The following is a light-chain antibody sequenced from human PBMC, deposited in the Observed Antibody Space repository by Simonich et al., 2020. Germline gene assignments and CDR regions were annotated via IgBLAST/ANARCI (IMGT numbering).Light chain of an antibody. CDR2: LNSDGSH. CDR1: SGHSSYA. Sequence: QLVLTQSPSASASLGASVKLTCTLSSGHSSYAIAWHQQQPEKGPRSLMKLNSDGSHSKGAGIPDRFSGSSSGAERYLTISSLQSADEADYYCQTWGTGIQVFGGGTKLTVL. V-gene: IGLV4-69*01. J-gene: IGLJ2*01. CDR3: QTWGTGIQV.